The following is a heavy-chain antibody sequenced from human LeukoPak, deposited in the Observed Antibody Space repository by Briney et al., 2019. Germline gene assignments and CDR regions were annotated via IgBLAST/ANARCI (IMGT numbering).Heavy chain of an antibody. V-gene: IGHV3-30*04. CDR1: GFTFSSYA. J-gene: IGHJ4*02. D-gene: IGHD6-19*01. CDR3: AKDATIAVPEY. CDR2: ISYDGSNK. Sequence: PGGSLRLSCAASGFTFSSYAMHWVRQAPGKGLEWVAVISYDGSNKYYADSVKGRFTISRDNSKNTLYLQMNSLRAEDTAVYYCAKDATIAVPEYWGQGTLVTVSS.